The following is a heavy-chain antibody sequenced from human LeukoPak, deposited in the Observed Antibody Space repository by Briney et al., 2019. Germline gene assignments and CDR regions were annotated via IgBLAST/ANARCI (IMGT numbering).Heavy chain of an antibody. CDR2: IYYGDSDT. CDR1: GYTFTDYW. D-gene: IGHD4-17*01. V-gene: IGHV5-51*01. J-gene: IGHJ6*02. Sequence: GESLKISCEGSGYTFTDYWLGWVRQLPGRGLEWMGTIYYGDSDTRYSPSFQGQVTISADKFISTAYLQWSSLKASDTAMYYCARGYGDYDHYYGMDVWGQGTTVTVSS. CDR3: ARGYGDYDHYYGMDV.